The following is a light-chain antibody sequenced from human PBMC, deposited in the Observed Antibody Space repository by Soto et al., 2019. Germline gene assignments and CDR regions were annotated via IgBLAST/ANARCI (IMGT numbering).Light chain of an antibody. CDR2: GAS. J-gene: IGKJ1*01. CDR1: QSVSSSY. Sequence: EIVLTQSPGTLSLSPGERATLSCRASQSVSSSYLAWYQQKPGQAPRLLIYGASNRGAGIPDRFSGSGSGTDFTLTISRLEPEDFAVYYWQQYGNSRTFGQGTKVEIK. CDR3: QQYGNSRT. V-gene: IGKV3-20*01.